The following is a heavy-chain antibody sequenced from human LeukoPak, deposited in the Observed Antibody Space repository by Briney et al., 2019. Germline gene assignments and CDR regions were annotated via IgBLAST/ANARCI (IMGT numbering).Heavy chain of an antibody. V-gene: IGHV4-39*07. CDR3: ARDPSQWLKRFDY. J-gene: IGHJ4*02. CDR1: GGSISSSSYY. CDR2: IYYSGST. D-gene: IGHD6-19*01. Sequence: PSETLSLTCTVSGGSISSSSYYWGWIRQPPGKGLEWIGSIYYSGSTYYNPSLKSRVTISVDTSKNQFSLKLSSVTAADTAVYYCARDPSQWLKRFDYWGQGTLVTVSS.